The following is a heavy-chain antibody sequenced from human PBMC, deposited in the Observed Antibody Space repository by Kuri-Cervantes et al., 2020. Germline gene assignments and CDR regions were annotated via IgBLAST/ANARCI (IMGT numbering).Heavy chain of an antibody. CDR3: ARDGDGYKLPYGMDV. CDR1: GFTFDDYA. Sequence: SLKISCAASGFTFDDYAMHWVRQAPGKGLEWVSGISWNSGSIGYADSVKGRFTLSRDNAKNSLYLQMNSLRAEDTAVYYCARDGDGYKLPYGMDVWGQGTTVTVSS. D-gene: IGHD5-24*01. CDR2: ISWNSGSI. J-gene: IGHJ6*01. V-gene: IGHV3-9*01.